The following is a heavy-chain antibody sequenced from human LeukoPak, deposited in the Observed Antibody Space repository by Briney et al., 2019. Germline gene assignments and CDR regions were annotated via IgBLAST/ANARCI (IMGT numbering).Heavy chain of an antibody. D-gene: IGHD2-2*01. J-gene: IGHJ6*03. CDR1: GGSFSGYY. V-gene: IGHV4-34*01. CDR2: INHSGST. CDR3: ARGRTGYHLLPTKKDYSYYYVDV. Sequence: SETLSLTCAVFGGYGGSFSGYYWSWIRQPPGKGLEWIGEINHSGSTNYNPSLKSRVTLSLDTSKNQFSLKLSSVTAADTAVYYCARGRTGYHLLPTKKDYSYYYVDVWDKGTTVTVSS.